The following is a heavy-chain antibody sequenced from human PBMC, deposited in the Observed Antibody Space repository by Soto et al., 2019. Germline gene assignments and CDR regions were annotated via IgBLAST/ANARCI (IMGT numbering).Heavy chain of an antibody. Sequence: GGSLRLSCAASGFTFSSYGMHWVRQAPGKGLEWVAVISYDGSNKYYADSVKGRFTISRDNSKNTLYLQMNSLRAEDTAVYYCAKDEAACGGDCLDGYYGMDVWGQGTTVTVSS. CDR3: AKDEAACGGDCLDGYYGMDV. CDR2: ISYDGSNK. J-gene: IGHJ6*02. D-gene: IGHD2-21*02. CDR1: GFTFSSYG. V-gene: IGHV3-30*18.